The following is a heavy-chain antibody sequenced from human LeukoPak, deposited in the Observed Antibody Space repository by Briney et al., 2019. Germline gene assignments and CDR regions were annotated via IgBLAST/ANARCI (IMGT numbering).Heavy chain of an antibody. CDR3: ARIVPIAAAGDDY. CDR1: GYTFTGYY. Sequence: ASVKVSCKASGYTFTGYYMHWVRQAPGQGLEWMGWINPNSGGTNYAQKFQGRVTMTRDTSISTAYMELSRLRSDDTAAYYCARIVPIAAAGDDYWGQGTLVTVSS. CDR2: INPNSGGT. V-gene: IGHV1-2*02. D-gene: IGHD6-13*01. J-gene: IGHJ4*02.